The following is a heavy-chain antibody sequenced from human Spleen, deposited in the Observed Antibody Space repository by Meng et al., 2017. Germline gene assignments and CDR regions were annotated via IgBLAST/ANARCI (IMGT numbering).Heavy chain of an antibody. CDR3: ARGSLGRTTKKELDY. CDR2: MNPYSGNT. CDR1: GGTFTSND. D-gene: IGHD4-17*01. Sequence: ASVKVSCKASGGTFTSNDINWVRQATGQGLEWMGWMNPYSGNTGYAQKFQGRVTIIRNTSISTAYMELSSLRSEDTAVYYCARGSLGRTTKKELDYWGQGTLVTVSS. V-gene: IGHV1-8*03. J-gene: IGHJ4*02.